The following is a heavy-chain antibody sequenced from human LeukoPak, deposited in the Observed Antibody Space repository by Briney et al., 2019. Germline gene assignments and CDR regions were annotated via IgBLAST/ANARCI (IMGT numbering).Heavy chain of an antibody. V-gene: IGHV1-69*13. CDR3: ARVDDILAGYPR. D-gene: IGHD3-9*01. CDR2: IIPIFGTA. CDR1: GGTFSSYA. Sequence: GASVKEFCKASGGTFSSYAISWVRQAPGQGLEWMGGIIPIFGTANYAQKFQGRVTITADESTSTAYMELSSLRSEDTAVYYCARVDDILAGYPRWGQGTLVTVSS. J-gene: IGHJ4*02.